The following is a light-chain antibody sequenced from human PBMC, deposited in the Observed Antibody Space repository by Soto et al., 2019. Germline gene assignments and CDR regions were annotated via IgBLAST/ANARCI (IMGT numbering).Light chain of an antibody. CDR3: QQYNNWPPLT. CDR1: QSVSSN. CDR2: GAS. V-gene: IGKV3-15*01. J-gene: IGKJ3*01. Sequence: DIVMTQSPATLSVSPGETATLSCRASQSVSSNLAWYQQKPGQAPRLLIYGASTRATGIPARFSGSGSGTEFTLTISSLLSEDFAVYYCQQYNNWPPLTFGPGTKVDIK.